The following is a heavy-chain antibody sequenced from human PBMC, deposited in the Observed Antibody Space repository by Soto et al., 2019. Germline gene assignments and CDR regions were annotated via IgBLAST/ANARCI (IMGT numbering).Heavy chain of an antibody. Sequence: SVKVSCKASGYTFTNYYIHWVRQAPGQGPEWMGIINPSDGRTTYTQKFQGRITMIRDTSTSTVYMELSSLRSEDTAVYYCARVSGSYWPFDYWGQGTQVTVSS. CDR2: INPSDGRT. D-gene: IGHD1-26*01. CDR1: GYTFTNYY. J-gene: IGHJ4*02. CDR3: ARVSGSYWPFDY. V-gene: IGHV1-46*01.